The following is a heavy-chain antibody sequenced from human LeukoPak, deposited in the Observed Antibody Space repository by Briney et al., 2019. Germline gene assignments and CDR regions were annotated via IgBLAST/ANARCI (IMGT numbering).Heavy chain of an antibody. Sequence: GGSLRLSCTASGFTFSSYSMNWVRQAPGKGLEWVSSISSSSSYIYYADSVKGRFTIYNAKNSLYLQMNSLRDTAVYYCARDRSSGWYDYWGQGTLVTVSS. CDR2: ISSSSSYI. CDR1: GFTFSSYS. J-gene: IGHJ4*02. D-gene: IGHD6-19*01. CDR3: ARDRSSGWYDY. V-gene: IGHV3-21*01.